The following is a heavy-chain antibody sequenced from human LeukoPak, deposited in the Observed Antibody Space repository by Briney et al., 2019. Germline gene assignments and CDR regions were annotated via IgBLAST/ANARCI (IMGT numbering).Heavy chain of an antibody. J-gene: IGHJ3*02. D-gene: IGHD3-22*01. V-gene: IGHV3-23*01. CDR3: ARNTSGFKLGDAFDI. Sequence: PGGSLRLSCAASGFTFSSYAMTWVRQAPGKGLEWISAISGSAYSTSYADSVKGRFTIPRDNSKNTLYLQMNSLRAEDTAIYYCARNTSGFKLGDAFDIWGQGTMVTVSS. CDR2: ISGSAYST. CDR1: GFTFSSYA.